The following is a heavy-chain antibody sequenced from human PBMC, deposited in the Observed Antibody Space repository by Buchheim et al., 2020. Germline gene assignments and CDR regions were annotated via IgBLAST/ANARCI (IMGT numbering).Heavy chain of an antibody. CDR3: ARGLGGYSYAQGIDY. J-gene: IGHJ4*02. V-gene: IGHV4-30-2*01. Sequence: QLQLQESGSGLVKPSQTLSLTCAVSGGSISSGGYSWSWIRQPPGKGLEWIGYIYHSGSTYYHPSLKSRVTISVDRSKKQFLLKLSSVTAADTAVYYCARGLGGYSYAQGIDYWGQGTL. CDR2: IYHSGST. CDR1: GGSISSGGYS. D-gene: IGHD5-18*01.